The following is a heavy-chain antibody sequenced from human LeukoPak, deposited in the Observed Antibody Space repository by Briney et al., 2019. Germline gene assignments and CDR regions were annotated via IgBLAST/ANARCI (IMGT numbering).Heavy chain of an antibody. J-gene: IGHJ2*01. CDR3: ARVPFDWCPFDL. V-gene: IGHV3-33*01. Sequence: GGSLRLSCAASGFDFSNYVMHWVRRAPGKGLEWVATLWFDGSHIYYADSVKGRFTISRDNSKNSLYLQMTSLRVEDTAVYHCARVPFDWCPFDLWGRGTLVTVSS. CDR2: LWFDGSHI. CDR1: GFDFSNYV. D-gene: IGHD3-9*01.